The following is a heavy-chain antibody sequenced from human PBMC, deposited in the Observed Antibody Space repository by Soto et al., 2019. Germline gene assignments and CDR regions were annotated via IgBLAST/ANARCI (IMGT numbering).Heavy chain of an antibody. V-gene: IGHV3-11*01. Sequence: PGGSLRLSCAASGFTFSDYYMSWVRQAPGKGLEWVSCISSGGTTIYYADSVKGRFTISRDNAKNSLYLEMNSLRAEDTAVYYCARMGRYYDSGDKLHFAMDVWGQGTTVTVSS. J-gene: IGHJ6*02. CDR2: ISSGGTTI. CDR1: GFTFSDYY. D-gene: IGHD3-10*01. CDR3: ARMGRYYDSGDKLHFAMDV.